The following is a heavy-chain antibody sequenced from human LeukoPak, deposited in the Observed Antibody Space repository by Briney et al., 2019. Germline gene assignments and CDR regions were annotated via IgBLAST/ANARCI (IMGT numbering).Heavy chain of an antibody. CDR3: AKDTRWELVPGDEFDY. CDR1: GFTFDNYA. V-gene: IGHV3-9*01. J-gene: IGHJ4*02. CDR2: ISCNSATT. D-gene: IGHD5-24*01. Sequence: PGRSQRLSCAASGFTFDNYAMHWVRQAPGKGLEWVSGISCNSATTYYADSVKGRFTISRDNAKNSLYLQMNRLRDDDTAVYYGAKDTRWELVPGDEFDYWGQGTLVTVSS.